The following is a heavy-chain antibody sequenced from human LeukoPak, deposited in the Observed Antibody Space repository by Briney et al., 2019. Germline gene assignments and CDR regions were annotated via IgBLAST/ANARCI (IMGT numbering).Heavy chain of an antibody. J-gene: IGHJ4*02. CDR2: IKQDGSEK. V-gene: IGHV3-7*01. Sequence: GGSLRLSCAASGFTFSRYWMSWVRQAQGKGREWVANIKQDGSEKYYVDSVKGRFTISRDNAKNSLYLQMNSLRANDTAVYYCASDRDYYDSSGYLFDYWGQGTLVTVSS. CDR3: ASDRDYYDSSGYLFDY. CDR1: GFTFSRYW. D-gene: IGHD3-22*01.